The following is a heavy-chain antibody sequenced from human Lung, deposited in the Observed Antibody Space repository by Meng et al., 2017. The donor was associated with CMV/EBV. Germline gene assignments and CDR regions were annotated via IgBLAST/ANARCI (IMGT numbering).Heavy chain of an antibody. CDR3: AKRSAAAGFDP. D-gene: IGHD6-13*01. Sequence: GESLKISCAASGFTFSSYAMSWVRQAPGKGLEWVSAISGSGGSTYYADSVKGRFTISRDNSKNTLYLQMNSLRAEDTAVYYCAKRSAAAGFDPWGQGTLVTVSS. CDR1: GFTFSSYA. V-gene: IGHV3-23*01. J-gene: IGHJ5*02. CDR2: ISGSGGST.